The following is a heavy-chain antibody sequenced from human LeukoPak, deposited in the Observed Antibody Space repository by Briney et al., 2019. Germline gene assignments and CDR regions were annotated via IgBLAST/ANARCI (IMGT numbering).Heavy chain of an antibody. CDR2: IYSGGST. J-gene: IGHJ4*02. CDR1: GFTVSSNY. V-gene: IGHV3-53*01. D-gene: IGHD4-17*01. CDR3: AKVPDTVTTQVFDY. Sequence: PGGSLRLSCAASGFTVSSNYMSWVRQAPGKGLEWVSVIYSGGSTYYADSVKGRFTISRDNSKNTLYLQMNSLRAEDTAVYYCAKVPDTVTTQVFDYWGQGTLVTVSS.